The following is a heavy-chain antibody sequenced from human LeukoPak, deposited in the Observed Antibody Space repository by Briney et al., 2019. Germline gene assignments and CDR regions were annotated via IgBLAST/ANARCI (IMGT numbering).Heavy chain of an antibody. CDR3: ASSVSELTVFDY. Sequence: GGSLRLSCTASGFTFSSYGMHWVRQAPGKGLEWVAFIRYDGSNKYYADSVKGRFTISRDNSKNTLYLQMNSLRAEDTAVYYCASSVSELTVFDYWGQGTLVTVSS. CDR2: IRYDGSNK. D-gene: IGHD1-26*01. V-gene: IGHV3-30*02. J-gene: IGHJ4*02. CDR1: GFTFSSYG.